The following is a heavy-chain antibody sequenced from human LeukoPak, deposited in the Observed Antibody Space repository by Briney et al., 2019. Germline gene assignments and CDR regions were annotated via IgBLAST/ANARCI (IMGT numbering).Heavy chain of an antibody. CDR3: ARRNGYMGFDY. CDR2: IYSGGTT. Sequence: GGSLRLSCAGSGFTVSSSYMSWVRQAPGKGLECVSVIYSGGTTYFEDSAKGRFSISRDNSRNTMYLQMNSLRVEDTAVYYCARRNGYMGFDYWGQGTLVTVSS. D-gene: IGHD1-1*01. CDR1: GFTVSSSY. V-gene: IGHV3-66*02. J-gene: IGHJ4*02.